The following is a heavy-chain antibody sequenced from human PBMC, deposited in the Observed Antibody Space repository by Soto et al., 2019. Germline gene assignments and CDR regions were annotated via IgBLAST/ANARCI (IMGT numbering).Heavy chain of an antibody. Sequence: EVQLVESGGGLVKPGGSLRLSCAASGFTFSSYSMNWVRQAPGKGLEWVSYISSSGSTIYYADSVKGRFTISRDNAKNSLYLQMNSLRAEDTAVYYCASGYDWKYYFDYWGQGTLVTVSS. J-gene: IGHJ4*02. CDR2: ISSSGSTI. CDR3: ASGYDWKYYFDY. CDR1: GFTFSSYS. V-gene: IGHV3-21*05. D-gene: IGHD5-12*01.